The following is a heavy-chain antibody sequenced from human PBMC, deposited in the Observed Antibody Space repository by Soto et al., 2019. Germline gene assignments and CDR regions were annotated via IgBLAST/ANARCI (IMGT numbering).Heavy chain of an antibody. CDR3: ARHETRYYDY. V-gene: IGHV4-59*08. Sequence: PSETLSLTCTVSRGSISTYYWSWIRQPPGKGLECIGYIYYNGNTNYNPSLKSRVTISVDTSKNQFTLNLNSVTAADTAMYYCARHETRYYDYWGQGTLVTVFS. J-gene: IGHJ4*02. CDR1: RGSISTYY. CDR2: IYYNGNT.